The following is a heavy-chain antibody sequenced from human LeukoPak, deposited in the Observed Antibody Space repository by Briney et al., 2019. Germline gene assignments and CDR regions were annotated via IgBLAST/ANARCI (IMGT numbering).Heavy chain of an antibody. Sequence: SQTLSLTCVISGDSVSSNTAVWNWIRQSPSRGLEWLGRTYYRSKWGNDYAPSVKGRITASPDTSKNQFSLQLDSVTPEDTAVYYCAGVCGTGAIGCSHWGQGTLVTVSS. CDR3: AGVCGTGAIGCSH. CDR2: TYYRSKWGN. D-gene: IGHD6-19*01. V-gene: IGHV6-1*01. CDR1: GDSVSSNTAV. J-gene: IGHJ4*02.